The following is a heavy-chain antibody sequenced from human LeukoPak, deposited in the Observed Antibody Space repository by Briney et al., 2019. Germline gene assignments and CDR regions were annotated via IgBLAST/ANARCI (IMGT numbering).Heavy chain of an antibody. D-gene: IGHD3-22*01. CDR1: GFTFSSYA. CDR2: ISYDGSNK. CDR3: ARDSNYYDSSGYTDN. Sequence: GRSLRLSCAASGFTFSSYAMHWVRQAPGKGLEWVAVISYDGSNKYYADSVKGRFTISRDNSKNTLYLQMNSLRAEDTAVYYCARDSNYYDSSGYTDNWGQGTLVTVSS. V-gene: IGHV3-30*04. J-gene: IGHJ4*02.